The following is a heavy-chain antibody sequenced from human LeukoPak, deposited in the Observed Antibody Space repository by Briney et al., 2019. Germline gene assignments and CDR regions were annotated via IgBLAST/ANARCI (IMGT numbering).Heavy chain of an antibody. Sequence: SETLSLTCAVSGGSISSSNWWSWVRQPPGKGLEWIGEIYHSGSTNYNPSLKSRVTISVDTSKNQFSLKLSSVTAADTAVYYCARLSIYGSGSYNFYYYYYMDVWGKGTPVTISS. CDR1: GGSISSSNW. D-gene: IGHD3-10*01. V-gene: IGHV4-4*02. CDR2: IYHSGST. CDR3: ARLSIYGSGSYNFYYYYYMDV. J-gene: IGHJ6*03.